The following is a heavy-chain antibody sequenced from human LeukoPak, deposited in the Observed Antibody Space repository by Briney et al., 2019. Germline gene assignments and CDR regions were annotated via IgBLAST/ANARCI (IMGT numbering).Heavy chain of an antibody. D-gene: IGHD2-15*01. V-gene: IGHV1-69*06. CDR1: GGTFSSYA. CDR3: ALANCSGVYYYYYMDV. J-gene: IGHJ6*03. Sequence: SVKVSCKASGGTFSSYAISWVRQAPGQGLEWMGGIIPTFGTANYAQKFQGRVTITADKSTSTAYMELSSLRSEDTAVYYCALANCSGVYYYYYMDVWGKGTTVTVSS. CDR2: IIPTFGTA.